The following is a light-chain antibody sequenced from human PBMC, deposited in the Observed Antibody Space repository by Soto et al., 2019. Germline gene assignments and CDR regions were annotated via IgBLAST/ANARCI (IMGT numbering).Light chain of an antibody. CDR3: QQANRFPLT. V-gene: IGKV1-12*01. J-gene: IGKJ4*01. CDR1: QDISSW. CDR2: AAS. Sequence: DIQMTQSPSSVSASVGDRVTITCRAGQDISSWLDWYQQKPGKAPNLLIYAASSLPRGIPSRFSGSGSGTDFTLTLSSRQPEDFATYNCQQANRFPLTCGGGPKGEIE.